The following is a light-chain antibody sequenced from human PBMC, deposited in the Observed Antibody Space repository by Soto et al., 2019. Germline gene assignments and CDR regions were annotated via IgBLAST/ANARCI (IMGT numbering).Light chain of an antibody. CDR3: QQRSNWPPIT. CDR2: AAS. V-gene: IGKV1-8*01. Sequence: AILRTQSPSSLSASTGDRVTITCRASQCISSYLAWYQQKPGKAPKLLIYAASTLQSGVPSRFSGSGSGTDFTLTISSLEPEDFAVYYCQQRSNWPPITFGQGTRLEIK. CDR1: QCISSY. J-gene: IGKJ5*01.